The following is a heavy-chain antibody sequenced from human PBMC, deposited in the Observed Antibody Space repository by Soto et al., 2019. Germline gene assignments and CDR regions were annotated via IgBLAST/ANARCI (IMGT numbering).Heavy chain of an antibody. D-gene: IGHD3-10*01. Sequence: GSLRLSCAASGFTFSIYGMHWVRQAPGKGLEWVAVIWYDGSNKYYADSVKGRFTISRDNSKNTLYLQMNSLRAEDTAVYYCARDKWFGGGDLDYWGQGTLVTVSS. CDR2: IWYDGSNK. J-gene: IGHJ4*02. V-gene: IGHV3-33*01. CDR1: GFTFSIYG. CDR3: ARDKWFGGGDLDY.